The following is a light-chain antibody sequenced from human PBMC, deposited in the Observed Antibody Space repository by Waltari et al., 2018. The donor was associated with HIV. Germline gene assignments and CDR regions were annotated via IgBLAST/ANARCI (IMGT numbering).Light chain of an antibody. CDR2: STT. V-gene: IGLV7-43*01. Sequence: QTVVPQEPSLTVSPGGTVTLTCASSTGAVTSGYYPNWFQQKPGQPPRALIYSTTKKHSSTPARFSGYLLGGKAALTLSGVRAEDEAEYYCLLYYGGAQPHVVFGGGTKLTVL. J-gene: IGLJ2*01. CDR3: LLYYGGAQPHVV. CDR1: TGAVTSGYY.